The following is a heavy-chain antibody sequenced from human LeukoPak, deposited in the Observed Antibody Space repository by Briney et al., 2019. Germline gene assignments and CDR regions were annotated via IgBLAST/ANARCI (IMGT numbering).Heavy chain of an antibody. CDR1: GFTFSSYS. Sequence: KPGGSLRLSCAASGFTFSSYSMNWVRQAPGKGLEWVSSISSSGSYIYYADSVKGRFTISRDNAKNSLYLQMNSLRAEDTAVYYCARDPVFPVVPAATSCGMDVWGKGTTVTVSS. D-gene: IGHD2-2*01. CDR2: ISSSGSYI. CDR3: ARDPVFPVVPAATSCGMDV. J-gene: IGHJ6*04. V-gene: IGHV3-21*01.